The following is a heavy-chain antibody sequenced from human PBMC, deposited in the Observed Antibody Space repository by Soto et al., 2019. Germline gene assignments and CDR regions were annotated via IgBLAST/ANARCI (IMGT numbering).Heavy chain of an antibody. J-gene: IGHJ3*02. V-gene: IGHV4-31*03. D-gene: IGHD6-13*01. CDR2: IYHSGST. CDR3: ARAFSSWGIGVAFDI. CDR1: GGSISSGGYY. Sequence: SETLSLTCTVSGGSISSGGYYWSWIRQHPGKGLEWIGYIYHSGSTYYNPSLKSRVTISVDTSKNQFSLKLSSVTAADTAVYYCARAFSSWGIGVAFDIWGQGTMVTVSS.